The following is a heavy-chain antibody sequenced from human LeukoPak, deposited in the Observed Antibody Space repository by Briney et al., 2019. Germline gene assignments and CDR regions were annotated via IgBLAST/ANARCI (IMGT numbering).Heavy chain of an antibody. CDR1: GFPFSSYE. CDR2: ISSSGATM. J-gene: IGHJ4*02. V-gene: IGHV3-48*03. Sequence: PGGSLRLSCAASGFPFSSYEMNWVRQTPGKGLEGVSYISSSGATMYYADSVKGRFTISRDNAKNSLYLKIDSLRAEDTAVYYCARDLRDSGYGIFSDWGQGTLVPVSS. CDR3: ARDLRDSGYGIFSD. D-gene: IGHD5-12*01.